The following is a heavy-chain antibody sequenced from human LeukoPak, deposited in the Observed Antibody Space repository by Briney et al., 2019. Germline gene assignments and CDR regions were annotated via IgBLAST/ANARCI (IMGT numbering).Heavy chain of an antibody. CDR2: IKQDGSEQ. J-gene: IGHJ5*02. CDR1: RFTFSKYW. V-gene: IGHV3-7*03. Sequence: PGGSLRLSCEASRFTFSKYWMSWVRQAPGKGLEWVANIKQDGSEQNYVDSVKGRFTISRDNAKNSLYLRMDSLRVEDTAVYYCAKVLRLGSSGERFDPWGQGTLVTVSS. D-gene: IGHD2-2*01. CDR3: AKVLRLGSSGERFDP.